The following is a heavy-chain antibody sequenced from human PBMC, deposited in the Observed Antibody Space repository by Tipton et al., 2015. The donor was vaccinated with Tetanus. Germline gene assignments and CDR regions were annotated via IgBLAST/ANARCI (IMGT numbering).Heavy chain of an antibody. CDR3: ARRGDYVFYYESSGYLWGAAFDI. Sequence: TLSLTCAVSGDSFTGFYWHWIRQPPGKGLEWIGSIYYSGSSYYNPTLKSRVTISVDTSKNQFSLKLDSVTAADTAVYYCARRGDYVFYYESSGYLWGAAFDIWGQGTMVSVSA. V-gene: IGHV4-59*05. CDR1: GDSFTGFY. CDR2: IYYSGSS. J-gene: IGHJ3*02. D-gene: IGHD3-22*01.